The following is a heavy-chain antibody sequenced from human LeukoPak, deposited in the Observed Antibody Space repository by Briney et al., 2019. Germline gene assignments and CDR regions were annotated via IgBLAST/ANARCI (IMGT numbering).Heavy chain of an antibody. V-gene: IGHV4-39*01. J-gene: IGHJ4*02. CDR1: GGSISSSSYY. CDR2: IYYSGST. CDR3: ARPHDYGDYSFDY. D-gene: IGHD4-17*01. Sequence: SETLSLTCTVSGGSISSSSYYWGWIRQPPGKGLEWIGSIYYSGSTYYNPSLKSRVTISVDTSKNQFSLKLSSVTAADTAVYYCARPHDYGDYSFDYWGQGTLVTVSS.